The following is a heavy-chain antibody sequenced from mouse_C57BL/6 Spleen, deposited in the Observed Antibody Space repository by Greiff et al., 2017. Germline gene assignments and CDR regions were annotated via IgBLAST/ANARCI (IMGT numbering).Heavy chain of an antibody. CDR3: ARACDYSFDY. J-gene: IGHJ2*01. V-gene: IGHV1-22*01. D-gene: IGHD2-4*01. CDR2: INPNNGGT. CDR1: GYTFTDYN. Sequence: EVQLQQSGPELVKPGASVKMSCKASGYTFTDYNMHWVKQSHGKSLEWIGYINPNNGGTSYNQKFKGKATLTVNKSSSTAYMELRSLTAEDSAVYYCARACDYSFDYWGQGTTLTVSA.